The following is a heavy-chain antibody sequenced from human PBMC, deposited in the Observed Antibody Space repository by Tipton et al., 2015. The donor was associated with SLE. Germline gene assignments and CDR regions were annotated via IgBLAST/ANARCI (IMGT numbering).Heavy chain of an antibody. J-gene: IGHJ6*02. Sequence: GSLRLSCAAFGYTFSSYAMSWVRQAPGKGLEWVSAISGSGGSTYYADSVKGRFTISRDNSKNTLYLQMNSLRAEDTAVYYCARHDVLRYFDWLSSWYYYYGMDVWGQGTTVTVSS. V-gene: IGHV3-23*01. CDR2: ISGSGGST. CDR1: GYTFSSYA. D-gene: IGHD3-9*01. CDR3: ARHDVLRYFDWLSSWYYYYGMDV.